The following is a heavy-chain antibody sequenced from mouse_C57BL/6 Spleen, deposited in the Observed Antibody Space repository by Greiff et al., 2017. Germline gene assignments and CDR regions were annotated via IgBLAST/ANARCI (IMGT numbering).Heavy chain of an antibody. J-gene: IGHJ2*01. CDR2: IHPNSGST. CDR1: GYTFTSYW. Sequence: VQLQQPGAELVKPGASVKLSCKASGYTFTSYWMHWVKQRPGQGLEWIGMIHPNSGSTNYNEKFKSKATLTVDKSYSTAYMQLSSLTSEDSAVYYCASSTAPFDYWGQGTTLTVSS. V-gene: IGHV1-64*01. D-gene: IGHD3-1*01. CDR3: ASSTAPFDY.